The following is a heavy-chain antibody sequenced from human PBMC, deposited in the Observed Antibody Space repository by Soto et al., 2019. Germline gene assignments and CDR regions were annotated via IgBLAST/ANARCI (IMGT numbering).Heavy chain of an antibody. D-gene: IGHD3-10*01. J-gene: IGHJ4*02. CDR1: GLTFGSRA. V-gene: IGHV3-23*01. Sequence: VGSLRLSCVASGLTFGSRAMSWGRQSPGEGLEWVSTITGTGGDAKYADSVRGRFAISRDNSKNTLYLQMSALRAEDSAIYFCVRGSKDSYPGSRIFDFWGRGTLVTVSS. CDR3: VRGSKDSYPGSRIFDF. CDR2: ITGTGGDA.